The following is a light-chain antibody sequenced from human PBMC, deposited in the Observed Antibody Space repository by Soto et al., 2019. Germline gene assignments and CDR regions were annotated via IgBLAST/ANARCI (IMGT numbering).Light chain of an antibody. CDR3: QQYGYWPRT. CDR1: QSLRSN. V-gene: IGKV3-15*01. Sequence: EIVMTQSPPTLSVSPGDGATLACRASQSLRSNLAWYQQKPGQAPRLLIYGASTRATGIPARFSGSGSGTDFTLTISGLQSEDSAVYYCQQYGYWPRTFGQGTKVEI. CDR2: GAS. J-gene: IGKJ1*01.